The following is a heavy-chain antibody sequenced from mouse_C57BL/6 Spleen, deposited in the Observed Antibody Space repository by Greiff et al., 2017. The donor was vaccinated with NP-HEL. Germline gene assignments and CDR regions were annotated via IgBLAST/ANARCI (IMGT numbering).Heavy chain of an antibody. CDR2: IYPGDGDT. Sequence: QVQLQQSGPELVKPGASVKISCKASGYAFSSSWMNWVKQRPGKGLEWIGRIYPGDGDTNYNGKFKGKATMTADKSSSTAYMQHSSLTSEDSAVYFCARVPPLITTGVADAMDYWGQGTPVTVSA. V-gene: IGHV1-82*01. CDR3: ARVPPLITTGVADAMDY. J-gene: IGHJ4*01. D-gene: IGHD1-1*01. CDR1: GYAFSSSW.